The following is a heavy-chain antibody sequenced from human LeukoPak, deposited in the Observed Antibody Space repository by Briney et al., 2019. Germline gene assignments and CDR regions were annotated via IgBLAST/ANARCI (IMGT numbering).Heavy chain of an antibody. V-gene: IGHV1-69*13. Sequence: ASVKVSCKASGGTFRTYAISWVRQAPGQGLEWMGGIIPTLGTANYAQKFQGRVTITAGESTSTTYMELSSLRSEDTAVYYCARGDIVASHDSYFDYWGQGTLVTVSS. D-gene: IGHD5-12*01. CDR1: GGTFRTYA. CDR3: ARGDIVASHDSYFDY. J-gene: IGHJ4*02. CDR2: IIPTLGTA.